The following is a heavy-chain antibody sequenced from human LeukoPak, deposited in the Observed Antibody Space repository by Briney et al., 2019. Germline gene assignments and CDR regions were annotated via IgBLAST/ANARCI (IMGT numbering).Heavy chain of an antibody. CDR1: GGSISSGSYY. J-gene: IGHJ4*02. D-gene: IGHD2-15*01. CDR2: IYTGGST. V-gene: IGHV4-61*02. Sequence: PSQTLSLTCTVSGGSISSGSYYWSWIRQAAGRGVEWIGRIYTGGSTNYNPSLKSRVTISVDTSKNQFPLKLSSVTAADTAVYYCARDKRGGSPYYFDSWGQGTLVTVSS. CDR3: ARDKRGGSPYYFDS.